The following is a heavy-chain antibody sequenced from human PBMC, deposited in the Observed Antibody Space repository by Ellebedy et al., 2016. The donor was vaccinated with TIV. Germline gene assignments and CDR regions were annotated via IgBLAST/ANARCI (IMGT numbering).Heavy chain of an antibody. V-gene: IGHV4-31*03. Sequence: SETLSLTXTVSGGSISSGGYYWSWIRQHPGKGLEWIGYIYYSGSTYYNPSLKSRVTISVDTSKNQFSLKLSSVTAADTAVYYCARGFWQLHPSSLDIWGQGTMVTVSS. J-gene: IGHJ3*02. CDR3: ARGFWQLHPSSLDI. CDR2: IYYSGST. D-gene: IGHD6-13*01. CDR1: GGSISSGGYY.